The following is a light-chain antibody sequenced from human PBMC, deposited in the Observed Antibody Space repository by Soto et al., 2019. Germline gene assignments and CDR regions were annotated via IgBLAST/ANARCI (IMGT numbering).Light chain of an antibody. Sequence: QSVLTQPASVSGSPGQSITISCTGTSSDVGFSNYIFWYQQHPGKAPKLIISDVSNRPSGVSNRFSGSKSANTASLTISGLQAEDEADYYCSSFTSGDTDVFGSGTKVTVL. CDR3: SSFTSGDTDV. CDR1: SSDVGFSNY. V-gene: IGLV2-14*03. CDR2: DVS. J-gene: IGLJ1*01.